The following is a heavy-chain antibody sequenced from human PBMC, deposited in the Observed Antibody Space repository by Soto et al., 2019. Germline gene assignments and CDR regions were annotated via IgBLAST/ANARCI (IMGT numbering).Heavy chain of an antibody. D-gene: IGHD2-15*01. CDR3: ASTVVVVAHDAFDI. Sequence: SVKVSCKASGGTFSSYAISWVRQAPGQGLEWMGGIIPIFGTANYAQKFQGRVTITADESTSTAYMELSSLRSEDTAVYYCASTVVVVAHDAFDIWGQGTMVT. J-gene: IGHJ3*02. V-gene: IGHV1-69*13. CDR2: IIPIFGTA. CDR1: GGTFSSYA.